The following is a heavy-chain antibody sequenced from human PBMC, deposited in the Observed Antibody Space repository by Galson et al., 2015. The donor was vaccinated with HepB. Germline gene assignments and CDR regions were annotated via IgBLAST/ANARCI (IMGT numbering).Heavy chain of an antibody. D-gene: IGHD2-2*02. CDR3: AKFIYPEYQLLYCGFDY. Sequence: SLRLSCAASGFTFSSYVMSWVRQAPGKGLEWVSAISGSGGSTYYADSVKGRFTISRGDSKNTLYLQMNSLRAEDTAVYYCAKFIYPEYQLLYCGFDYWGQGTLVTVSS. V-gene: IGHV3-23*01. CDR2: ISGSGGST. J-gene: IGHJ4*02. CDR1: GFTFSSYV.